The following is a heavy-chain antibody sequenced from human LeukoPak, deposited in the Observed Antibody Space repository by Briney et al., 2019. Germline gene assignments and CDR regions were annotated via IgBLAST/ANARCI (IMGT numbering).Heavy chain of an antibody. CDR1: GFTFSSYA. CDR3: ATRIAVAGTVY. Sequence: GGSLRLSCAASGFTFSSYAMSWVRQAPGKGLEWVSAISGSGGSTYYADSVKGRFTISRDNSKNTLYLQMNSLRAEDTAVYYCATRIAVAGTVYWGQGTLVAVSS. CDR2: ISGSGGST. J-gene: IGHJ4*02. D-gene: IGHD6-19*01. V-gene: IGHV3-23*01.